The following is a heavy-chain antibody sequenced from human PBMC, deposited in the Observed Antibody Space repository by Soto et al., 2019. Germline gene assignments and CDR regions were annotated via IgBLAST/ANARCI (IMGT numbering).Heavy chain of an antibody. Sequence: PVESLTISCKGSGYSFPSYWIGWVRQMPGKGREWMGIVYPGDSDTRYSPSFQGQVTISADKSISTAYLQWSSLKASDTAMYYCARLSGCNNGVRYKFDYWGQGTLVTVSS. V-gene: IGHV5-51*01. CDR3: ARLSGCNNGVRYKFDY. J-gene: IGHJ4*02. D-gene: IGHD2-8*01. CDR2: VYPGDSDT. CDR1: GYSFPSYW.